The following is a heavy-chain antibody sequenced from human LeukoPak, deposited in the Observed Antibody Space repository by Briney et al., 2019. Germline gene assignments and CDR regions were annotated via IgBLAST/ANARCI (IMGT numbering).Heavy chain of an antibody. Sequence: SVKVSCKASGGTFSSYAISWVRQAPGQGLEWMGRIIPILGIANYAQKFQGRVTITADKSTSTAYMELSSLRSEDTAVYYCARDAFYGDEDWFDPWGQGTLVTVSS. CDR1: GGTFSSYA. CDR3: ARDAFYGDEDWFDP. J-gene: IGHJ5*02. V-gene: IGHV1-69*04. CDR2: IIPILGIA. D-gene: IGHD4-17*01.